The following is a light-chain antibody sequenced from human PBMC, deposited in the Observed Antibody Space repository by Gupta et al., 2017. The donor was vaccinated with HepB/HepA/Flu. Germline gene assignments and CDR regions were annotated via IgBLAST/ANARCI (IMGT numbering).Light chain of an antibody. V-gene: IGKV3-11*01. Sequence: EIVLTQSPGTLSLSTGERPTLACRASQYVNIYLAWYQQKPGQAPRLLIYDASNRATGLPARFSGSGSGTDFTLTISSLEPEDFAVYYCQQRRSWPITFGQGTRLEIK. CDR1: QYVNIY. CDR3: QQRRSWPIT. J-gene: IGKJ5*01. CDR2: DAS.